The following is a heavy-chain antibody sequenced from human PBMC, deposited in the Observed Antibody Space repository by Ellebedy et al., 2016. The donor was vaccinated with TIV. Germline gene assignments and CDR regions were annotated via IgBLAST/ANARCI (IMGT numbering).Heavy chain of an antibody. D-gene: IGHD3-10*01. Sequence: SETLSLXCTVSGASISSYYWSWVRQPPGKGLEWIGYFYYSTSSTKYNPSLKSRVTISVHTSKNQFSLELSSVTAADTAVYYCARGVHQMYYYGMDVWGQGTTVTVSS. CDR3: ARGVHQMYYYGMDV. CDR2: FYYSTSST. J-gene: IGHJ6*02. V-gene: IGHV4-59*12. CDR1: GASISSYY.